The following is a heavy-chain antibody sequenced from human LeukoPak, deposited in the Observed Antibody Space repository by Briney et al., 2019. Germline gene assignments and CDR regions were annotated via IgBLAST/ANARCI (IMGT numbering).Heavy chain of an antibody. CDR2: IYPNNSDS. D-gene: IGHD2-15*01. J-gene: IGHJ4*02. CDR3: ALSSGASDSAGYFDY. V-gene: IGHV5-51*03. Sequence: PGDSLKISCKGSGYSFTNYWVGWVRQMPGKGLEWMGIIYPNNSDSRYSPSFRGQVTISVDRSITTAYLQWNSLKPSDTAMYYCALSSGASDSAGYFDYWGQGTLVTVSS. CDR1: GYSFTNYW.